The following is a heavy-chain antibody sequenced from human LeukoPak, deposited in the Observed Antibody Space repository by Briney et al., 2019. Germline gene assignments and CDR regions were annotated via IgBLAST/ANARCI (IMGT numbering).Heavy chain of an antibody. CDR2: ISGSGGST. J-gene: IGHJ4*02. CDR1: AFSLSSYW. CDR3: AKLMGGSYFPYFDF. D-gene: IGHD1-26*01. V-gene: IGHV3-23*01. Sequence: PGGSLRLSCAASAFSLSSYWMAWVRQAPGKGLEWVSAISGSGGSTYYADSVKGRFTISRDNSKNTLYLQMNSLRAEDTAVYYCAKLMGGSYFPYFDFWGQGTLVTVSS.